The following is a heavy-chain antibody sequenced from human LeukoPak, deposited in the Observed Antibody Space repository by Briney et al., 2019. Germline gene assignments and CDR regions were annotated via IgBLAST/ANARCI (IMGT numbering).Heavy chain of an antibody. D-gene: IGHD3-10*01. CDR3: ARDTRITMVRGVIYYFDY. CDR2: ISYDGSNK. J-gene: IGHJ4*02. CDR1: GFTFSSYA. Sequence: GGSLRLSCAASGFTFSSYAMHWVRQAPGKGLEWVAVISYDGSNKYYADSVKGRFTISRDNPKNTLYLQMSSLRAEDTAVYYCARDTRITMVRGVIYYFDYWGQGTLVTVSS. V-gene: IGHV3-30-3*01.